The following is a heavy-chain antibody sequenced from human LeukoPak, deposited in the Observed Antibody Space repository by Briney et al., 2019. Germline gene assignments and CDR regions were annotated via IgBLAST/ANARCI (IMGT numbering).Heavy chain of an antibody. J-gene: IGHJ4*02. V-gene: IGHV1-69*01. CDR2: IIPIFGTA. Sequence: GSSVKVSCKASGGTFSSYAISWVRQAPGQGLEWMGGIIPIFGTANYAQKFQGRVTITADESTSTAYMELSSLRSEDTAVYYCARGENCGGDCYPDYFDYWGQGTLVTVSS. CDR3: ARGENCGGDCYPDYFDY. D-gene: IGHD2-21*01. CDR1: GGTFSSYA.